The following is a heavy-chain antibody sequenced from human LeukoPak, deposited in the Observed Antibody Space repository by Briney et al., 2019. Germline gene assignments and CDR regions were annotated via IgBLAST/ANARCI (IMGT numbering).Heavy chain of an antibody. CDR3: ARGGYDSSGSEDAFDI. V-gene: IGHV1-2*04. CDR1: GYTFTGYY. D-gene: IGHD3-22*01. Sequence: GASVKVSCKASGYTFTGYYMHWVRQAPGQGLEWMGWINPNSGGTNYAQKFQGWVTMTRDTSISTAYMELSRLRSDDTAVYYCARGGYDSSGSEDAFDIWGQGTMVTVSS. J-gene: IGHJ3*02. CDR2: INPNSGGT.